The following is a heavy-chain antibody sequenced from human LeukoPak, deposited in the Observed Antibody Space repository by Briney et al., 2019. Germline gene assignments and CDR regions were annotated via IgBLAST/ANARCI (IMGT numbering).Heavy chain of an antibody. CDR2: INPSFNPGVDVT. CDR1: GYTFSSYH. J-gene: IGHJ6*03. D-gene: IGHD3-22*01. Sequence: GASVKLSCKASGYTFSSYHIHWVRQAPGQGLEWMGKINPSFNPGVDVTTYAQKFQGRVTMTRDTSISTAYMELSSLKSDDTAVYYCARGVRNMDVWGKGTTVTVSS. V-gene: IGHV1-46*01. CDR3: ARGVRNMDV.